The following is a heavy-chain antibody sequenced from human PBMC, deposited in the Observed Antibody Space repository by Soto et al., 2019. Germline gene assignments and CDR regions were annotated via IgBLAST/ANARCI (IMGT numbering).Heavy chain of an antibody. CDR3: ASGHQGNIAARPGAWGDYYYYGMDV. D-gene: IGHD6-6*01. CDR1: GYTFTSYE. CDR2: MNPNSGNT. J-gene: IGHJ6*02. V-gene: IGHV1-8*01. Sequence: ASVKVSCKASGYTFTSYEINWVRQATGQGLEWMGWMNPNSGNTGYAQKFQGRVTMTRNTSISTAYMELSSLRSEDTAVYYCASGHQGNIAARPGAWGDYYYYGMDVWGQGTTVTVSS.